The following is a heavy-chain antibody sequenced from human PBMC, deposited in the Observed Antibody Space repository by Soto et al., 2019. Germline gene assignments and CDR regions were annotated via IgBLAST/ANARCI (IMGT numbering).Heavy chain of an antibody. V-gene: IGHV3-66*01. CDR3: ARDLLSYDILTGYYNEYYFDY. D-gene: IGHD3-9*01. CDR2: IYSGGST. Sequence: GGSLRLSCAASGFTVSSNYMSWVRQAPGKGLEWVSVIYSGGSTYYADSVKGRFTISRDNSKNTLYLQMNSLRAEDTAVYYCARDLLSYDILTGYYNEYYFDYWGQGTLVTVSS. J-gene: IGHJ4*02. CDR1: GFTVSSNY.